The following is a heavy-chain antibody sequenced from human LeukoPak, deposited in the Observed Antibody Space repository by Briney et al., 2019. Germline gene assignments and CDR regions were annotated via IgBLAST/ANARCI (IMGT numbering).Heavy chain of an antibody. CDR1: GFTFSSYS. V-gene: IGHV3-48*01. J-gene: IGHJ5*02. D-gene: IGHD2-21*01. Sequence: KPGGSLRLFCAASGFTFSSYSMNWVRQAPGKGLEWVSYISSSSSTIYYADSVKGRFTISRDNAKNSLYLQMNSLGAEDTAVYYCARELRGGFDPWGQGTLVTVSS. CDR2: ISSSSSTI. CDR3: ARELRGGFDP.